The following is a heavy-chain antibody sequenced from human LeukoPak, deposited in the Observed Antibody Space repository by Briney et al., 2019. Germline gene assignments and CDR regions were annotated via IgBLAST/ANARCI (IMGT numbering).Heavy chain of an antibody. D-gene: IGHD3-10*01. J-gene: IGHJ4*02. CDR2: ISGSGGST. Sequence: GGSLRLSCAVSGFTFSSYVMSWVRQAPGKGLEWVSAISGSGGSTYYADSVKGRFTISRDNSKNTLYLQMNSLRAEDTAVYYCAKLGIYGSGSSSFDYWGQGTLVTVSS. V-gene: IGHV3-23*01. CDR3: AKLGIYGSGSSSFDY. CDR1: GFTFSSYV.